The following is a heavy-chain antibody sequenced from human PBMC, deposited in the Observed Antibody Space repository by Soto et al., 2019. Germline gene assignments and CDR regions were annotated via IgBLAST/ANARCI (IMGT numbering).Heavy chain of an antibody. J-gene: IGHJ5*02. CDR3: ARHWERITIFGVVIIGEFDP. V-gene: IGHV4-39*01. Sequence: QLQLQESGPGLVKPSETLSLTCTVSGGSISSSSYYWGWIRQPPGKGLEWIGSIYYSGSTYYNPSLKSRVTISVDTSKNQFSLKLSSVTAADTAVYYCARHWERITIFGVVIIGEFDPWGQGTLVTVSS. CDR2: IYYSGST. CDR1: GGSISSSSYY. D-gene: IGHD3-3*01.